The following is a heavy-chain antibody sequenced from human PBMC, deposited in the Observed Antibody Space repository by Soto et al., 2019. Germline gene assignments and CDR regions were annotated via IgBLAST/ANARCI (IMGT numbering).Heavy chain of an antibody. CDR2: IWYDGSNK. J-gene: IGHJ4*02. CDR3: ARAPHDIVVVPAAIRY. Sequence: GGSLRLSCAASGFTFSSYGMHWVRQAPGKGLEWVAVIWYDGSNKYYADSVKGRFTISRDNSKNTLYLQMNSLRAEDTAVYYCARAPHDIVVVPAAIRYWGQGTLVTVSS. V-gene: IGHV3-33*01. D-gene: IGHD2-2*01. CDR1: GFTFSSYG.